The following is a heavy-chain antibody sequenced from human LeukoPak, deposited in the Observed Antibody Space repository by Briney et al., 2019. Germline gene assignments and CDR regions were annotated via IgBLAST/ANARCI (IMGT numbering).Heavy chain of an antibody. J-gene: IGHJ4*02. CDR2: IKQDGSEK. V-gene: IGHV3-7*01. Sequence: PGGSLRLSCAASGFTFSSYWMSWVRQAPGKGLEWVANIKQDGSEKNYVDSVKGRFTISRDNAKNSLELQMNSLRDEDTAVYYCARAGVYASSWAYWGRGTLVTVSS. CDR1: GFTFSSYW. CDR3: ARAGVYASSWAY. D-gene: IGHD5/OR15-5a*01.